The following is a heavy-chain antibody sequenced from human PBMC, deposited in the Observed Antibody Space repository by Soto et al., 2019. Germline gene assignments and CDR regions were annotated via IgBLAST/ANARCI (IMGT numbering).Heavy chain of an antibody. CDR2: IIPIFGTA. CDR3: ARGYDFWSGYSTYYYYGMDV. J-gene: IGHJ6*02. CDR1: GGTFSSYA. D-gene: IGHD3-3*01. Sequence: SGKGSCKASGGTFSSYAISWVRQAPGQGLEWMGGIIPIFGTANYAQKFQGRVTITADESTSTAYMELSSLRSEDTAVYYCARGYDFWSGYSTYYYYGMDVWGQGTTVTVYS. V-gene: IGHV1-69*13.